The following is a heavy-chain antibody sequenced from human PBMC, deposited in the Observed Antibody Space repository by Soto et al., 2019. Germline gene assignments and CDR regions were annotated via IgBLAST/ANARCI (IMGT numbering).Heavy chain of an antibody. V-gene: IGHV1-2*02. CDR3: ARAGYCSGGSCYARALNWFDP. Sequence: ASVKVSCKASGYTFTGYYMHWVRQAPGQGLEWMGWINPNSGGTNYAQKLQGRVTMTTDTSTSTAYMELRSLRSDDTAVYYCARAGYCSGGSCYARALNWFDPWGQGTLVTVSS. CDR2: INPNSGGT. CDR1: GYTFTGYY. J-gene: IGHJ5*02. D-gene: IGHD2-15*01.